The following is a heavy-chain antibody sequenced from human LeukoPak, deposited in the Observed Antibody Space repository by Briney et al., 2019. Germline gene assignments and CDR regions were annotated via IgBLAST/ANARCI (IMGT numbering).Heavy chain of an antibody. J-gene: IGHJ5*02. CDR2: IRSKAYGGTT. CDR1: GFTFGDYA. D-gene: IGHD3-10*01. Sequence: GGSLRLSCTAPGFTFGDYAMSWVRQAPGKGLEWVGFIRSKAYGGTTEYAASVKGRFTISRDDSKSIAYLQMNSLKTEDTAVYYCTSYYYGSGYNWFDPWGQGTLVTVSS. CDR3: TSYYYGSGYNWFDP. V-gene: IGHV3-49*04.